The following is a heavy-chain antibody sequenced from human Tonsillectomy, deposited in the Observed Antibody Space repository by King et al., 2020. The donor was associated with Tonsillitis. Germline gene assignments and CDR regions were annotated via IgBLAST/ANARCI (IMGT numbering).Heavy chain of an antibody. CDR1: GFTFRSYV. CDR3: AKRYASLRGIDM. V-gene: IGHV3-23*04. CDR2: ILASGST. J-gene: IGHJ3*02. Sequence: VQLVESGGGLVQPGGSLRLSCAASGFTFRSYVMSWVRQAPGKGLEWVSAILASGSTFYADALKGRFTISRDNSKNTLFLQMNSLRAEDTAVYYCAKRYASLRGIDMWGRGTMVTVSS. D-gene: IGHD3-16*02.